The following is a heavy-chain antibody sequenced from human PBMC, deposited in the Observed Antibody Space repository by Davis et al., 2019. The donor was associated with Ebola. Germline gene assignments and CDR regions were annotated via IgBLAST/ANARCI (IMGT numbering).Heavy chain of an antibody. CDR2: IYTGGST. CDR3: ARSFYYGSIGYYKPYYYYYMAV. J-gene: IGHJ6*03. CDR1: GESISGYY. Sequence: PSETLSLTCIVSGESISGYYWTWIWQPAGKGLEWIGRIYTGGSTHFNPSFKSRVTMSVDTSKNQLSLKLTSVTAADTAVYYCARSFYYGSIGYYKPYYYYYMAVWGKGTTVTVSS. V-gene: IGHV4-4*07. D-gene: IGHD3-22*01.